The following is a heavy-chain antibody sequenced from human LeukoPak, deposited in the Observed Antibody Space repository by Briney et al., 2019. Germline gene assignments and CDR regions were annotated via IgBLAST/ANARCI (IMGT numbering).Heavy chain of an antibody. J-gene: IGHJ4*02. Sequence: GSLRLSCAGSGFTFSRYWMSWVRQAPGKGLEWVANIKPDGTEKYYVDSVKGRFTTSRDNAKNSLYLQMNSLRVEDTAMYYCTRITMVRGARKDDYWGQGTLVTVSS. CDR1: GFTFSRYW. CDR3: TRITMVRGARKDDY. CDR2: IKPDGTEK. V-gene: IGHV3-7*01. D-gene: IGHD3-10*01.